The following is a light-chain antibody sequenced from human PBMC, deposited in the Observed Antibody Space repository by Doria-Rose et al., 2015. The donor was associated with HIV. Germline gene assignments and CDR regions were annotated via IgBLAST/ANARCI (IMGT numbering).Light chain of an antibody. V-gene: IGKV3-20*01. Sequence: EIVLTQSPGTQSLSPGEGATLSCRASQSFSSTYLAWYQQKPVQAPSLIIYDGATRATGIPDRFSASGSGTDFTLTINRLEPEDFALYYCHQYGTSWTFGQGTKVEI. CDR2: DGA. J-gene: IGKJ1*01. CDR1: QSFSSTY. CDR3: HQYGTSWT.